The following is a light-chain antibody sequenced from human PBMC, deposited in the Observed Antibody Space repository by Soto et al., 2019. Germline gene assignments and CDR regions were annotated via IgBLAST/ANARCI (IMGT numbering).Light chain of an antibody. CDR3: QQYYSTPPLT. Sequence: DIVMTQSPDSLAVSLGERATINCKSSQSVLYSSNNKNYLAWYQQKPGQPPKLLIYWASTRESGVPDRFSGSGSGTDFSLTISILQAEDVADYYCQQYYSTPPLTFGGGTKVQIK. CDR2: WAS. CDR1: QSVLYSSNNKNY. V-gene: IGKV4-1*01. J-gene: IGKJ4*01.